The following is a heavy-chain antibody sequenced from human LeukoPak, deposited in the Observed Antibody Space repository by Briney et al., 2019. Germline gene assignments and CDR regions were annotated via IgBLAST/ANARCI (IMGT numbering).Heavy chain of an antibody. CDR1: GFTFSRYT. CDR3: ARDLVSRSNY. J-gene: IGHJ4*02. CDR2: ISGSGYYI. V-gene: IGHV3-21*01. D-gene: IGHD6-6*01. Sequence: GGSLRLSCAASGFTFSRYTMNWVRQSPGKGLEWVSSISGSGYYIYYADSVKGRFTISRDNAKNSLYLQMNSLRAEDTAVYYCARDLVSRSNYWGQGTPVTVSS.